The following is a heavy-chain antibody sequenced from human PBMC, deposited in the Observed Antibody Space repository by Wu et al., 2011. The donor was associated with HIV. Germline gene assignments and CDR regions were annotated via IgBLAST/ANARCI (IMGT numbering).Heavy chain of an antibody. CDR1: GGTFSSYA. CDR3: ARGLYCGGDCYYYYYYYYMDV. V-gene: IGHV1-69*05. Sequence: QVQLVQSGAEVKKPGSSVKVSCKASGGTFSSYAISWVRQAPGQGLEWMGGIIPIFGTANYAQKFQGRVTMTRNTSISTAYMELSSLRSEDTAVYYCARGLYCGGDCYYYYYYYYMDVWGKGTTVTVSS. CDR2: IIPIFGTA. J-gene: IGHJ6*03. D-gene: IGHD2-21*01.